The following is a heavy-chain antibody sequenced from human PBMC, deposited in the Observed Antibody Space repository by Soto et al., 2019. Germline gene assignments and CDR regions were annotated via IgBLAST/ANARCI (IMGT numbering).Heavy chain of an antibody. CDR1: VFTFSIYG. J-gene: IGHJ4*02. Sequence: PWGSLRVSCASSVFTFSIYGMHWVRQAPGKGLEWVAVISYDGSNKYYADSVKGRFTISRDNSKNTLYLQMNSLRAEDTAVYYCAKGIRSSSSPFDYWGQGTLVTVSS. CDR2: ISYDGSNK. CDR3: AKGIRSSSSPFDY. D-gene: IGHD6-6*01. V-gene: IGHV3-30*18.